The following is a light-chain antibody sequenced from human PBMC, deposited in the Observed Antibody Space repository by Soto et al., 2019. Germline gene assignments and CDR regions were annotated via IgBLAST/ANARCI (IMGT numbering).Light chain of an antibody. CDR3: CSYAGVNTFYV. Sequence: QSVLTPPASVSGSPGQSITISCTGTSSDVGSYNLVSWYQQHPGKAPKLMIYGVSKRPSGVSDRFSGSKSGDTASLTISGLQAEDEADYYCCSYAGVNTFYVFGTGTKLTVL. J-gene: IGLJ1*01. V-gene: IGLV2-23*02. CDR1: SSDVGSYNL. CDR2: GVS.